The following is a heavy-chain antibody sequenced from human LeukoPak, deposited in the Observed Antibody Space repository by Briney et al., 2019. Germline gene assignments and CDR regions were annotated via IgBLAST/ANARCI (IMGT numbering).Heavy chain of an antibody. J-gene: IGHJ4*02. CDR2: IYWDDEK. V-gene: IGHV2-5*02. CDR1: GFSLTTYGVG. D-gene: IGHD2-15*01. CDR3: AHLNFYNDGGYSRAFDY. Sequence: SGPTLVNPTQTLTLTCTFSGFSLTTYGVGVGWIRQPPGKALEGLAFIYWDDEKRYRPSLRTRLTITKDTSKSQVVLTLTNMDPVDTATYYCAHLNFYNDGGYSRAFDYWGQGTLVTVSS.